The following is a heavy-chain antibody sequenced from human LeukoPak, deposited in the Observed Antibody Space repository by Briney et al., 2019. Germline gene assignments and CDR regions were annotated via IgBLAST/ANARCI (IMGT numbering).Heavy chain of an antibody. CDR1: GFSFSTYW. Sequence: GESLKISCKASGFSFSTYWIGWVRHMPRKGLEWMGIIYVGDSDTRYSPSFQGQVTISADKSISTAYLQWSSLKASDTAMYYCARGGRINWFDPWGQGTLVTVSS. J-gene: IGHJ5*02. CDR2: IYVGDSDT. V-gene: IGHV5-51*01. CDR3: ARGGRINWFDP.